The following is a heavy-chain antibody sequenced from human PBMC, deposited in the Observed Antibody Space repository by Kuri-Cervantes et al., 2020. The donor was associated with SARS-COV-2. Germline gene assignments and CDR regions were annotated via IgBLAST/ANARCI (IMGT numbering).Heavy chain of an antibody. V-gene: IGHV1-18*01. CDR1: GYTFSDYG. Sequence: ASVKVSCKASGYTFSDYGITWVRQAPGKGLEWMGWISAYSGNAKYAQKLQGRVTLTTDTSTTTAYMELSSLRSDDTAVYYCARTGSSSVGYYYYYMDVWGKGTTVTVSS. D-gene: IGHD6-6*01. CDR2: ISAYSGNA. J-gene: IGHJ6*03. CDR3: ARTGSSSVGYYYYYMDV.